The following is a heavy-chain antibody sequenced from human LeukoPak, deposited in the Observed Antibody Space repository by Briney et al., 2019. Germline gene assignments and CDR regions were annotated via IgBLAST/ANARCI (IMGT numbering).Heavy chain of an antibody. Sequence: ASVKVSCKASGYTFTGYYMHWVRQVPGQGLEWMGRINPNSGGTNYAQKFQGRVTMTRDMSTSTVYMELSSLRSEDTAVYYCAREEGMDSSGWYGYFQHWGQGTLVTVSS. V-gene: IGHV1-2*06. CDR2: INPNSGGT. CDR3: AREEGMDSSGWYGYFQH. J-gene: IGHJ1*01. D-gene: IGHD6-19*01. CDR1: GYTFTGYY.